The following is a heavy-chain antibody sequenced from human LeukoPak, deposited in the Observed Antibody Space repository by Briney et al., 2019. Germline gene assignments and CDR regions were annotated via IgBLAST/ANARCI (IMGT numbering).Heavy chain of an antibody. CDR3: ARARTTVVTGDFDY. D-gene: IGHD4-23*01. V-gene: IGHV4-59*01. CDR1: GGSISSYY. CDR2: IYYSGST. J-gene: IGHJ4*02. Sequence: SETLSLTCTVSGGSISSYYWSWIRQPPGKGLEWIGYIYYSGSTNYNPSLKSRVTISVDTSKNQFSLKLSSVTAADTAVYYCARARTTVVTGDFDYWGQGTLVTVSS.